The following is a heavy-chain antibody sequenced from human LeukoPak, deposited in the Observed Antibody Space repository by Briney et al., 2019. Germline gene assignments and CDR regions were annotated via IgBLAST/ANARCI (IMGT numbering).Heavy chain of an antibody. D-gene: IGHD3-22*01. CDR1: GFTFSSYW. V-gene: IGHV3-74*01. Sequence: PGGSLRLSCAASGFTFSSYWMHWVRQAPGKGLVWVSRINSDGSSTSYAGSEKGRFTISRDNAKNTLYLQMNSLRAEDTAVYYCARSNPHYSDSSGYLNYWGQGTLVTVSS. J-gene: IGHJ4*02. CDR3: ARSNPHYSDSSGYLNY. CDR2: INSDGSST.